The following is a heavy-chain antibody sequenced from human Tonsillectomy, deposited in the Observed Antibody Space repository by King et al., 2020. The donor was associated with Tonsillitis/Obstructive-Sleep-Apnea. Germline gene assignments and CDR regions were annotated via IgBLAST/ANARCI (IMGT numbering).Heavy chain of an antibody. CDR2: IGIMGSTI. D-gene: IGHD4-11*01. V-gene: IGHV3-48*02. J-gene: IGHJ4*02. Sequence: QLVQSGGGLVQPGGSLRLSCAASGFTFSSDDMNWVRQTPWKGLDGISYIGIMGSTIYSADSVKGRFTISIDNAKNSLYLQMNSLRDEDTAVYYCARGTTIFDYWGQGTLVTVSS. CDR3: ARGTTIFDY. CDR1: GFTFSSDD.